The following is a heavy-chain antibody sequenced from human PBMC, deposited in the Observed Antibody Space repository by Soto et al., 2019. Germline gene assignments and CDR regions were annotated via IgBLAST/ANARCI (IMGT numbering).Heavy chain of an antibody. D-gene: IGHD3-22*01. CDR1: GFTFSSYG. CDR3: AKDHETSGYPHY. J-gene: IGHJ4*02. Sequence: QVQLVESGGGVVQPGRSLRLSCAASGFTFSSYGMHWVRQAPGKGLEWVAVISYDGSNKYYADSVKGRFTISRDNSKNTLYLQMNSLRAEDTAVYYCAKDHETSGYPHYWGQGTLVTVS. V-gene: IGHV3-30*18. CDR2: ISYDGSNK.